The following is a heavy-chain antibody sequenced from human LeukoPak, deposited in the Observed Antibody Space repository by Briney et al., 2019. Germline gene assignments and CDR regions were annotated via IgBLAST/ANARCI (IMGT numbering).Heavy chain of an antibody. CDR1: GFIFSSYS. CDR2: ISSSSSYI. D-gene: IGHD3-16*01. CDR3: ARDSPLARDAFDI. V-gene: IGHV3-21*01. J-gene: IGHJ3*02. Sequence: GGSLRLSCAASGFIFSSYSMNWVRQAPGKGLEWVSSISSSSSYIYYADSVKGRFTISRDNAKNSLYLQMNSLRAEDTAVYYCARDSPLARDAFDIWGQGTMVTVSS.